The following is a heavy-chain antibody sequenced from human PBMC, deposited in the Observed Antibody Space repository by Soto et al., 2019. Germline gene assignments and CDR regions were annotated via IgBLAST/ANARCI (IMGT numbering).Heavy chain of an antibody. CDR3: ARVRYDNSGYFPDYFDY. D-gene: IGHD3-9*01. Sequence: LSLTCTVSGGSISSYYWSWIRQPPGKGLECIGYIYYSGSTNYNPSPKSRVTISVDTSKNQFSLKVSSATAADTAVYYCARVRYDNSGYFPDYFDYWGQGTLVTVSS. CDR1: GGSISSYY. CDR2: IYYSGST. J-gene: IGHJ4*02. V-gene: IGHV4-59*01.